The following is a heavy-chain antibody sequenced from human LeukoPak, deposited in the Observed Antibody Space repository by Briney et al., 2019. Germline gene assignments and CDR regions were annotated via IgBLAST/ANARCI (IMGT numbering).Heavy chain of an antibody. CDR2: IYPGDSDT. J-gene: IGHJ4*02. Sequence: GESLKISCKGSGYSFTSYWIGWVRQMPGKGLEWMGTIYPGDSDTRYSPSFQGQVTISADKSISTAYLQWSSLKASDTAMYYCARHDDDSNFNEYYFDYWGQGTLVTVSS. CDR1: GYSFTSYW. V-gene: IGHV5-51*01. D-gene: IGHD4-11*01. CDR3: ARHDDDSNFNEYYFDY.